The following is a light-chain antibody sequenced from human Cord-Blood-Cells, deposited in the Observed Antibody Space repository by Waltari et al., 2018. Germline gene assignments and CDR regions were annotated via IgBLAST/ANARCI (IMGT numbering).Light chain of an antibody. Sequence: EILITQSPATLSVSPGERATLSCRASQSVSSNLPWYQQKPGQAPRLLIQGASTRATGIPSGFSGSGSGTEVTLTISSLQAEDFAVYYGPQYNNWPPWTFGQGTKVEIK. CDR2: GAS. CDR3: PQYNNWPPWT. J-gene: IGKJ1*01. V-gene: IGKV3-15*01. CDR1: QSVSSN.